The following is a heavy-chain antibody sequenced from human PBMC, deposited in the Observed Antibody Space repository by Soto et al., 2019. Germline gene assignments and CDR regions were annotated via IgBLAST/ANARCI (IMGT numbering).Heavy chain of an antibody. CDR2: INPNSGGT. J-gene: IGHJ2*01. D-gene: IGHD3-16*01. V-gene: IGHV1-2*04. CDR3: ARDRLEAAKGYFDL. CDR1: GYTFTGYY. Sequence: GASVKVSCKASGYTFTGYYMHWVRQAPGQGLEWMGWINPNSGGTNYAQKFQGWVTMTRDTSISTAYMELSRLRSDDTAVYYCARDRLEAAKGYFDLWGRAPWSPFPQ.